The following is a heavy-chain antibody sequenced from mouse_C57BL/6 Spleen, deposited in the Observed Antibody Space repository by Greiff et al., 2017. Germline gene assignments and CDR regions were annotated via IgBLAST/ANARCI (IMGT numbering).Heavy chain of an antibody. CDR3: ARHASTTMIDVAFAY. D-gene: IGHD2-4*01. Sequence: EVQLVESGGDLVKPGGSLKLSCAASGFTFSSYGMSWVRQTPDKRLEWVATISSGGSYTYYPDSVKGRFTISRDNAKNTLYLQMSSLKSEDTAMYYCARHASTTMIDVAFAYWGQGTLVTVSA. J-gene: IGHJ3*01. CDR2: ISSGGSYT. V-gene: IGHV5-6*01. CDR1: GFTFSSYG.